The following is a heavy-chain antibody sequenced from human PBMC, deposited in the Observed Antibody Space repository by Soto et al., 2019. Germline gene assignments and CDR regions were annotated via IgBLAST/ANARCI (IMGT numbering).Heavy chain of an antibody. V-gene: IGHV4-4*02. CDR3: ARARVGATTGVWGEP. CDR2: IYHSGST. D-gene: IGHD1-26*01. Sequence: SETLSLTCAVSGGSISSSNWWSWVRQPPGKGLEWIGEIYHSGSTNYNPSLKSRVTISVDKSKNQFSLKLSSVTAADTAVYYCARARVGATTGVWGEPWGQGTLVTVSS. J-gene: IGHJ5*02. CDR1: GGSISSSNW.